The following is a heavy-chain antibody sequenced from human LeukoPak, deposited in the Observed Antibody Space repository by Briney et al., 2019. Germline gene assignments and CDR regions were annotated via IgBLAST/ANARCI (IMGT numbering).Heavy chain of an antibody. J-gene: IGHJ6*03. D-gene: IGHD3-10*01. CDR3: AREVVGFGESNYYYYYMDV. CDR1: GGSISSGSYY. CDR2: IYTSGST. Sequence: SETLSLTCTVSGGSISSGSYYWSWIRQPAGKGLEWIGRIYTSGSTNYNPSLKSRVTISVDTSKNQFSLKLSSVTAADTAVYYCAREVVGFGESNYYYYYMDVWGKGTTVTVSS. V-gene: IGHV4-61*02.